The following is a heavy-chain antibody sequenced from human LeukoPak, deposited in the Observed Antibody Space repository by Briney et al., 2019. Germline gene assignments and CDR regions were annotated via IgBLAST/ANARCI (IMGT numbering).Heavy chain of an antibody. V-gene: IGHV4-30-4*01. J-gene: IGHJ6*02. CDR2: IYYSGST. Sequence: SQTLSLTCTVSGGSISSGDYYWSWIRQPPGKGLEWIGYIYYSGSTYYNPSLKSRVTISVDTSKNQFSLKLSSVTAADTAVYYCARDGVEGAAAGNYYYYGMDVWGQGTTVTVSS. CDR1: GGSISSGDYY. CDR3: ARDGVEGAAAGNYYYYGMDV. D-gene: IGHD6-13*01.